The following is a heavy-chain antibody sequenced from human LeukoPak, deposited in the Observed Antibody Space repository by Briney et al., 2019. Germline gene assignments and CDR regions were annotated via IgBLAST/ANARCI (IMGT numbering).Heavy chain of an antibody. D-gene: IGHD1-26*01. J-gene: IGHJ3*02. CDR3: ARGFYSGSYGKAAFDI. V-gene: IGHV3-11*01. Sequence: GGSLRLSCAASGFTFSDYYMSWIRQAPGKGLEWASYISSSGSTIYYADSVKGRFTISRDNAKNSLYLQMNSLRAEDTAVYYCARGFYSGSYGKAAFDIWGQGTMVTVSS. CDR1: GFTFSDYY. CDR2: ISSSGSTI.